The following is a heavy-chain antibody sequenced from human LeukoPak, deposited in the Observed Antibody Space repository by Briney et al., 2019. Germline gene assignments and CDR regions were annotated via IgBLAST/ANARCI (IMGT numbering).Heavy chain of an antibody. CDR3: AREADYYDSSGLPYFDY. CDR2: ISAYNGNT. J-gene: IGHJ4*02. D-gene: IGHD3-22*01. V-gene: IGHV1-18*01. Sequence: ASVKVSCKASGYTFTSYGISWVRQAPGQGLEWMGWISAYNGNTNYAQKLQGRVTMTTDTSTSTAYMELSSLRSEDTAVYYCAREADYYDSSGLPYFDYWGQGTLVTVSS. CDR1: GYTFTSYG.